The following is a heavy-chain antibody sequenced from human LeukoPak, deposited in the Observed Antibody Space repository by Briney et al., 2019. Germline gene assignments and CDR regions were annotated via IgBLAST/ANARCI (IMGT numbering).Heavy chain of an antibody. Sequence: GGSLRLSCAASGFTFSSYGMSWVRQPPVKGLEWASAISGSGDSTYYGDSVKGRFTISRDNSKNTLYLQMNSLRAEDTAVYYCAKTRPLDSSSWSHGDYWGQGTLVTVSS. V-gene: IGHV3-23*01. CDR2: ISGSGDST. J-gene: IGHJ4*02. CDR1: GFTFSSYG. CDR3: AKTRPLDSSSWSHGDY. D-gene: IGHD6-13*01.